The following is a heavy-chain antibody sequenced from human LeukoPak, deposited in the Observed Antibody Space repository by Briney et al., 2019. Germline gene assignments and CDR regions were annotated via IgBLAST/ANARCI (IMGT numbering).Heavy chain of an antibody. CDR1: GFTISSNY. CDR2: IYSGGST. V-gene: IGHV3-53*04. Sequence: GGSLRLSCAASGFTISSNYMSWVRQAPGKGLEWVSVIYSGGSTYYADSVKGRFTISRHNSKNTLYLQMNNLRAEDTAVYYCARAPRSLNWNDLQFDYWGQGTLVTVSS. CDR3: ARAPRSLNWNDLQFDY. D-gene: IGHD1-20*01. J-gene: IGHJ4*02.